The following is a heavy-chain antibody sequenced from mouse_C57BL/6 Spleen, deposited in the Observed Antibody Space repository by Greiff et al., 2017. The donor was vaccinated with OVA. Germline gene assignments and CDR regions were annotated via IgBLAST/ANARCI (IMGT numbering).Heavy chain of an antibody. Sequence: VQLQQSGAELVRPGASVKLSCKASGYTFTDYYINWVKQRPGQGLEWIARIYPGSGNTYYNEKFKGKATLTAEKSSSTAYMQLSSLTSEDSAVYFCAREGSYYGNYDYFDYWGQGTTLTVSS. V-gene: IGHV1-76*01. CDR3: AREGSYYGNYDYFDY. CDR2: IYPGSGNT. J-gene: IGHJ2*01. D-gene: IGHD2-10*01. CDR1: GYTFTDYY.